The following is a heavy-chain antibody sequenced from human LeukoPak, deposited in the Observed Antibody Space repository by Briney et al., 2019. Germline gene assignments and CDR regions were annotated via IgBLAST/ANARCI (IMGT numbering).Heavy chain of an antibody. J-gene: IGHJ1*01. Sequence: GGSLRLSCAASGFTFSSYSMNWVRQAPGKGLEWVSYISSSGSTIYYADSVKGRFTISRDNAKNSLYLQMNSLRAEDTAVYYCASKLRAEYFQHWGQGTLVTVSS. CDR3: ASKLRAEYFQH. CDR1: GFTFSSYS. CDR2: ISSSGSTI. V-gene: IGHV3-48*04.